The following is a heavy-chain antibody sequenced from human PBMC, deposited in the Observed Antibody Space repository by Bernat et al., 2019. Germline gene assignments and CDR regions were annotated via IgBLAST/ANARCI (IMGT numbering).Heavy chain of an antibody. D-gene: IGHD2-21*01. V-gene: IGHV3-21*01. CDR2: ISGSSSYV. CDR1: GFTFSSYS. Sequence: EVQLVESGGGLVKPGGSLRLSCAASGFTFSSYSMNWVRQAPGKGLEWVSSISGSSSYVYYADSVKGRFTISRDNAKNSLYLQMNSLRAEDTAVYYCARDASPVELWYVNNFDYWGQGTLVTVSS. J-gene: IGHJ4*02. CDR3: ARDASPVELWYVNNFDY.